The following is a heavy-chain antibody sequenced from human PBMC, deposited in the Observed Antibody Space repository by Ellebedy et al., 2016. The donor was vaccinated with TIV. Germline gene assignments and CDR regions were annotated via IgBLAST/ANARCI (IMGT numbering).Heavy chain of an antibody. D-gene: IGHD2-15*01. CDR1: GGSIRSDGFS. J-gene: IGHJ4*02. CDR2: IYDSGST. Sequence: SETLSLXCAVSGGSIRSDGFSWNWIRQPPGKGLEWIGYIYDSGSTSYNPSLQNRVAISVDASKNQFSLSLTSVAVADTAMYYCARRRFCSGGSCYRVYSFDYWGQGALVTVSS. CDR3: ARRRFCSGGSCYRVYSFDY. V-gene: IGHV4-30-2*03.